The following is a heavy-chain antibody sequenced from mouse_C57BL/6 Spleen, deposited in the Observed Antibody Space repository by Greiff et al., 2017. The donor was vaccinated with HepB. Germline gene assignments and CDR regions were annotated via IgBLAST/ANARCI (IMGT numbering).Heavy chain of an antibody. Sequence: VQLQQSGAELVRPGTSVKVSCKASGYAFTNYLIEWVKQRPGQGLEWIGVINPGSGGTNYNEKFKGKATLTADKSSSTAYMQLSSLTSEDSAVYFCARDDSRGYFDVWGTGTTVTVSS. V-gene: IGHV1-54*01. D-gene: IGHD2-4*01. CDR3: ARDDSRGYFDV. CDR2: INPGSGGT. CDR1: GYAFTNYL. J-gene: IGHJ1*03.